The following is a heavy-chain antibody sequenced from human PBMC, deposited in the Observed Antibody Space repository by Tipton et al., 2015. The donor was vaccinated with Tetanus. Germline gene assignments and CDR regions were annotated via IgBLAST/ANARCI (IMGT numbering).Heavy chain of an antibody. CDR2: ITWRSSSS. D-gene: IGHD5-24*01. V-gene: IGHV3-43*01. Sequence: SLRLSCAASGFVLDDYTMHWVRQAPGQGLEWVSMITWRSSSSTYVDSVKGGFTISRDNSKNSLLLQMNSLGVEETTVYYCVKEKSGYKESSGKYRYKEYWGQGTLGSVSS. CDR1: GFVLDDYT. CDR3: VKEKSGYKESSGKYRYKEY. J-gene: IGHJ4*02.